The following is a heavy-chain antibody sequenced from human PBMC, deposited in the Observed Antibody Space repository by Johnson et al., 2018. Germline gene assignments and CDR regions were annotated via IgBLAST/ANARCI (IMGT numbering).Heavy chain of an antibody. Sequence: EVQLLESGAEVKKPGESLKISCKGSGYSFSNNWIGWVRPMPGKGLEWMGIIYPDNSDTSYSPSFQGQVTISADKSFSTAYQQWSSLKSSDTAISYCARRRKNDGAFDIWGRGTMVNVSS. J-gene: IGHJ3*02. CDR3: ARRRKNDGAFDI. D-gene: IGHD1-1*01. V-gene: IGHV5-51*01. CDR2: IYPDNSDT. CDR1: GYSFSNNW.